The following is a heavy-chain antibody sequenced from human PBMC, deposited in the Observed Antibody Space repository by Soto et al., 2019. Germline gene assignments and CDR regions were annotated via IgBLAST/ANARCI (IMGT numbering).Heavy chain of an antibody. CDR3: ARATGGINYFDY. J-gene: IGHJ4*02. CDR2: FYYNGNN. Sequence: SETLSLTCTVSGVSIRSGGYYWSWIRQHPGKGLEWIGYFYYNGNNFYNPSLRGRLSISGDTSKNQFSLNLSSVTAADTAVYYCARATGGINYFDYWGQGTPVTSPQ. V-gene: IGHV4-31*03. D-gene: IGHD3-16*02. CDR1: GVSIRSGGYY.